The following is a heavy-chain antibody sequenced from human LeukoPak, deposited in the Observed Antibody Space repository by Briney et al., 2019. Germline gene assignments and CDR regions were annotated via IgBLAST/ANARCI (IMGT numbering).Heavy chain of an antibody. J-gene: IGHJ4*02. V-gene: IGHV3-33*01. D-gene: IGHD5-18*01. CDR1: GFTFSSYG. Sequence: GGSLRLSCAASGFTFSSYGMHWVRQAPGKGLEWVAVIWYDGSNKYYADSMKGRFTISRDNSKNTLYLQMNSLRAEDTAVYYCARDQRGYSYGNFDYWGQGTLVTVSS. CDR3: ARDQRGYSYGNFDY. CDR2: IWYDGSNK.